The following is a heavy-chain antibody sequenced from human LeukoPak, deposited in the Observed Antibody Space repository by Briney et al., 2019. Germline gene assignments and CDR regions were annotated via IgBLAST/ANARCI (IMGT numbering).Heavy chain of an antibody. V-gene: IGHV3-11*04. J-gene: IGHJ6*03. CDR2: ISSSGSTI. CDR3: ARAVQQQLVNYYMDV. D-gene: IGHD6-13*01. Sequence: GGSLRLSCAASGFTFSDYYMSWIRQAPGKGLEWVSYISSSGSTIYYADSVKGRFTISRDNAKNSLYLQMNSLRAEDTAVYYCARAVQQQLVNYYMDVWGKGTTVTVSS. CDR1: GFTFSDYY.